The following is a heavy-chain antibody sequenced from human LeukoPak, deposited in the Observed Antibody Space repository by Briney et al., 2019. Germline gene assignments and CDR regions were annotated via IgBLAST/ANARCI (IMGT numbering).Heavy chain of an antibody. CDR2: SYYSGTT. Sequence: SETLSLTCTVSGGSISSHYWSWIRQPPGEGLEWIGYSYYSGTTTYNPSLKSRVTLSVDTSKNQFSLTLTSVTAADTAVYYCARQSLVGSDPYYFDYRGQGTLVTVSS. V-gene: IGHV4-59*11. CDR3: ARQSLVGSDPYYFDY. CDR1: GGSISSHY. J-gene: IGHJ4*02. D-gene: IGHD2-21*02.